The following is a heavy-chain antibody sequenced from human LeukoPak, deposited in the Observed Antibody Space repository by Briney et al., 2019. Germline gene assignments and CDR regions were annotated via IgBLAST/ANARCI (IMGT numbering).Heavy chain of an antibody. CDR2: INHSGST. J-gene: IGHJ4*02. CDR1: GGSFSGYD. D-gene: IGHD3-22*01. CDR3: TTYYYDSSGREGEVDY. Sequence: SETLSLTGGVYGGSFSGYDWGWIRQPPGKGLEWIGEINHSGSTHSPPSLQSPVPISVAPPKNPFSLKTSSVTAADTGVYSCTTYYYDSSGREGEVDYWGPGTLVTVSS. V-gene: IGHV4-34*01.